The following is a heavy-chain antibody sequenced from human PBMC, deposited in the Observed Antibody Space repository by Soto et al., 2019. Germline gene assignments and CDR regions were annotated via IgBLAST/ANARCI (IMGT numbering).Heavy chain of an antibody. CDR2: FDPEDGET. CDR3: ATAYGSGSPAYCYYGMYV. Sequence: QVQLVQSGDEVKKPGASVKVSCKVSGYTLTELSMHWVRQSPGKGLAWMGGFDPEDGETIYAQKFQGRVTMTEDTSTDTAYIELSSLSSVDTAVYYCATAYGSGSPAYCYYGMYVWGQGTTVTVSS. J-gene: IGHJ6*02. CDR1: GYTLTELS. D-gene: IGHD3-10*01. V-gene: IGHV1-24*01.